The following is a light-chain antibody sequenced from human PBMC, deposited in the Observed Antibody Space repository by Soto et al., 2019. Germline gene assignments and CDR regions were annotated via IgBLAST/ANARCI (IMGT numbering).Light chain of an antibody. V-gene: IGKV1-39*01. CDR1: QSISTY. CDR3: QQSYTTPWT. Sequence: DIPMTQSPSSLSTSVGDRVTITCRTSQSISTYLNWYQQRPGRAPKLLIYAASSLQSGVPSSFTGSGSGTDFTLTISSLQPEDVATYYCQQSYTTPWTFGQGTKVEIK. CDR2: AAS. J-gene: IGKJ1*01.